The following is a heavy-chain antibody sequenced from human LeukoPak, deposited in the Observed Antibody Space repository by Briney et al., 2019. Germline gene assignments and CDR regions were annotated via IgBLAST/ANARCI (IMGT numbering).Heavy chain of an antibody. Sequence: GESLKISCKGSGYSFTSYWISWVRQMPWKGLEWMGRIDPSDSYTNYSPSFQGHVTISADKSISTAYLQWSSLKASDTAMYYCAREDYYDSSGYYYWGQGTLVTVSS. CDR3: AREDYYDSSGYYY. CDR1: GYSFTSYW. V-gene: IGHV5-10-1*01. CDR2: IDPSDSYT. D-gene: IGHD3-22*01. J-gene: IGHJ4*02.